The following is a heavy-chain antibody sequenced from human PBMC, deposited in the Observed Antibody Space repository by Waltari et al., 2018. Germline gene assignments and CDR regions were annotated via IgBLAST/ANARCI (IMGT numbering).Heavy chain of an antibody. J-gene: IGHJ6*03. CDR1: GGSFSGYY. CDR2: INHSGSP. CDR3: ARVARPFGISRPRVYYYYMDV. D-gene: IGHD6-6*01. Sequence: QVQLQQWGAGLLKPSETLSLTCAVYGGSFSGYYWSWIRQPPGKGLGWIGEINHSGSPNYNPSLRSRVTISVDTSKNQFSLKLSSVTAADTSVYYCARVARPFGISRPRVYYYYMDVWGKGTTVTISS. V-gene: IGHV4-34*01.